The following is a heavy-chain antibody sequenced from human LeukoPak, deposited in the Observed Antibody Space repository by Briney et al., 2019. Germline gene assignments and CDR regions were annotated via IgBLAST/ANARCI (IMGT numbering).Heavy chain of an antibody. Sequence: PSETLSLTCTVSGYSISSGYYWGWIRQPPGKGLEWIGSIYHSGSTYYNPSLKGRVTVSVDTSKNQFSLKLSSVTAADTAVYYRARGTQLLYGDFDYWGQGTLVTVSS. D-gene: IGHD2-2*02. CDR2: IYHSGST. V-gene: IGHV4-38-2*02. J-gene: IGHJ4*02. CDR1: GYSISSGYY. CDR3: ARGTQLLYGDFDY.